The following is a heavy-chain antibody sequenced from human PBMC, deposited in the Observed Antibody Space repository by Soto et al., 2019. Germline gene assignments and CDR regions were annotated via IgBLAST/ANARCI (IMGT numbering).Heavy chain of an antibody. CDR2: IIPILGSP. CDR3: ASRDRVDAFDI. J-gene: IGHJ3*02. V-gene: IGHV1-69*01. CDR1: GGSFRRYA. Sequence: QVQLVQSGAEVKKSGASVRVSCKVFGGSFRRYAITWVRQAPGQGLEWMGGIIPILGSPNYAQKFQDRVTITADEPTSTTYMDLRSLRSEDAAVYYCASRDRVDAFDIWGQGTVVTVSS.